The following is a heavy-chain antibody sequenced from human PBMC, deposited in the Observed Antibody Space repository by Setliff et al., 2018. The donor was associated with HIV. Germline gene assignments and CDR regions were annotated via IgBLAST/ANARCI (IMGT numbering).Heavy chain of an antibody. J-gene: IGHJ4*02. CDR1: GFVFSDHS. Sequence: PGGSLRLSCAASGFVFSDHSLHWVRQAPGEGLEWLSYISATGTTVSYADSVRGRFIISRDNAKSTLYLQMNSLRVEDTAVYYCLRAAESHWGQGTVVTVSS. CDR2: ISATGTTV. CDR3: LRAAESH. D-gene: IGHD5-12*01. V-gene: IGHV3-48*04.